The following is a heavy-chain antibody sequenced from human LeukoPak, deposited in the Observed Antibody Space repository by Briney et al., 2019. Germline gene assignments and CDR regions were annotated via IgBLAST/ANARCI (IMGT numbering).Heavy chain of an antibody. CDR2: IYPGDSDT. V-gene: IGHV5-51*01. Sequence: GESLKISCKASGYSFTSYWIGWVRLMPGKGLEWMGIIYPGDSDTRYSPSFQGQVTISADKSISTAYLQWSSLKASDTAMYYCARLAKYNWNYGSPLDYWGQGTLVTVSS. CDR1: GYSFTSYW. J-gene: IGHJ4*02. D-gene: IGHD1-7*01. CDR3: ARLAKYNWNYGSPLDY.